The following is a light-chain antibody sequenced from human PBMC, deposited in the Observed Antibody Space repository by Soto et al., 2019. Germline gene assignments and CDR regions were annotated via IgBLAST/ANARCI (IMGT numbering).Light chain of an antibody. V-gene: IGKV1-5*01. CDR3: QQYNSIGT. J-gene: IGKJ1*01. Sequence: DILMTQSPSTLSASVGDRVTITCRASQSISSWLAWYQQKPGKAPKLLIYDASSLESGVPSRFSGSGSGTKFTLTISSLQPDDFATYYCQQYNSIGTFGQGTKV. CDR2: DAS. CDR1: QSISSW.